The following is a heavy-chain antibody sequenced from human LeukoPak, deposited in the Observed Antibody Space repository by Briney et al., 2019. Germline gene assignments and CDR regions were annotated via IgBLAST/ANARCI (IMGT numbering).Heavy chain of an antibody. V-gene: IGHV1-46*01. D-gene: IGHD2-15*01. J-gene: IGHJ3*02. CDR2: INPSDGST. CDR1: GYTFTSYY. CDR3: ARVAAAWDAFDI. Sequence: ASVKVSCKASGYTFTSYYMHWVRQAPGQGLEWMGIINPSDGSTSYAQKFQGRVTMTRDTSTSTVYMELSSLRSEDTAVYYCARVAAAWDAFDIWGQGTMVTVSS.